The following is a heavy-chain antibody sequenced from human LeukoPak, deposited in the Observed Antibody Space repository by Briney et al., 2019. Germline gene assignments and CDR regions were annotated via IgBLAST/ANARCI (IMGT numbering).Heavy chain of an antibody. CDR3: ARDYPNCSSTSCDNYYFDY. Sequence: GGSLRLSCAASGFTFSSYAMHWVRQAPGKGLEYVSAISSNGGSTYYANSVKGRFTISRDNSKNTLYLQMGSLRAEGMAVYYCARDYPNCSSTSCDNYYFDYWGQGTLVTVSS. J-gene: IGHJ4*02. D-gene: IGHD2-2*01. CDR2: ISSNGGST. V-gene: IGHV3-64*01. CDR1: GFTFSSYA.